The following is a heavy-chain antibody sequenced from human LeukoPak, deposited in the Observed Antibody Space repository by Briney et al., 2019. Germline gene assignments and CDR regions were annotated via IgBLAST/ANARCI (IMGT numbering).Heavy chain of an antibody. CDR2: ISGSGAAT. Sequence: PGGSLRLSCAASGFTFSSYAMTWVRQAPGKGPQWVSLISGSGAATYYADSVKGRFTISRDNSKNTVYLQMSSLRAEDTAVYYCAKEEGGPLATNPFDYWGQGTLVTVSS. J-gene: IGHJ4*02. D-gene: IGHD5-24*01. V-gene: IGHV3-23*01. CDR1: GFTFSSYA. CDR3: AKEEGGPLATNPFDY.